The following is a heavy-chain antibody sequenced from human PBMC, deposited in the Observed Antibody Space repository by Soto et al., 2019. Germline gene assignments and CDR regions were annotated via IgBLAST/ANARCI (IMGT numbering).Heavy chain of an antibody. Sequence: QVQVVESGGGVVQPERSLSLSCAISGFTFSDFGMHWVRQAPGKGLEWVAAISGDGSDKYYVGSVQGRFTISRDNTKNALYLQMNSLRSEDTAVYYCAKGTAVARQHFANWGQGTLVTVSS. CDR3: AKGTAVARQHFAN. CDR2: ISGDGSDK. D-gene: IGHD6-19*01. J-gene: IGHJ4*02. CDR1: GFTFSDFG. V-gene: IGHV3-30*18.